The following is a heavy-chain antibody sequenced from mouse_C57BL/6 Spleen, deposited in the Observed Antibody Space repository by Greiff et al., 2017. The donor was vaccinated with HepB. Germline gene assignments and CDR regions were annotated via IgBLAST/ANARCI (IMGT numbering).Heavy chain of an antibody. V-gene: IGHV1-82*01. CDR3: ARSFYYDYDGWYFDV. Sequence: QVQLQQSGPELVKPGASVKISCKASGYAFSSSWMNWVKQRPGKGLEWIGRIYPGDGDTNYNGKFKGKATLTADKSSSTAYMQLSSLTSEDSAVYFCARSFYYDYDGWYFDVWGTGTTVTVSS. D-gene: IGHD2-4*01. CDR1: GYAFSSSW. CDR2: IYPGDGDT. J-gene: IGHJ1*03.